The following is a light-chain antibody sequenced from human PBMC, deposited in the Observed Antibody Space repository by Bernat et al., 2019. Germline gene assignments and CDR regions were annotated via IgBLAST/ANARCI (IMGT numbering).Light chain of an antibody. CDR1: QSISNW. CDR3: QQYSSLPYT. V-gene: IGKV1-5*03. Sequence: DIQMTQSPSTLSASVGDRVTITCRASQSISNWLAWYQQKPGKAPKLLIYKASSLESGVPSRFSGSGSGTEFTLTTDSLQPDDFATYFCQQYSSLPYTFGQGTKLEIK. CDR2: KAS. J-gene: IGKJ2*01.